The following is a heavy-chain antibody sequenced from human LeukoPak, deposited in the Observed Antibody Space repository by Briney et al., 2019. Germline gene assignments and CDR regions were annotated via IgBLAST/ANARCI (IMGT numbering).Heavy chain of an antibody. Sequence: SETLSLTCTVSGGSISSYYWSWIRQPPGKGLEWIGYIYYSGSTNYNPSLKSRVTISVDTSKNQFSLKLSSVTAADTAVYYCASHGSGSYYYYYYMDVWGKGTTVTVSS. CDR1: GGSISSYY. V-gene: IGHV4-59*08. J-gene: IGHJ6*03. CDR3: ASHGSGSYYYYYYMDV. CDR2: IYYSGST. D-gene: IGHD3-10*01.